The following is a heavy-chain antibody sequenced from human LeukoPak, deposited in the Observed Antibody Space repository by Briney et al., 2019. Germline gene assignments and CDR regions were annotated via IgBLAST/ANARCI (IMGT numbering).Heavy chain of an antibody. CDR2: IYYGANT. D-gene: IGHD3-3*01. CDR3: ARVAIFGVVMIDY. J-gene: IGHJ4*02. Sequence: SETLSLTCTVSGGSLSSSSYYWGWIRQPPGKGLEWIGGIYYGANTYYNPSLKSRVTISLDTSKNQFSLRLRSVTAADTAVYYCARVAIFGVVMIDYWGQGTLVTVSS. V-gene: IGHV4-39*01. CDR1: GGSLSSSSYY.